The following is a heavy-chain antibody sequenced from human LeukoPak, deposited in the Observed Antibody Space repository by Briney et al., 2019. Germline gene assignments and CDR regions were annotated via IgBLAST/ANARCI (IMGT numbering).Heavy chain of an antibody. CDR3: ARDKFCRTNGVCYNNWFDP. CDR1: GGSISSYY. V-gene: IGHV4-4*07. J-gene: IGHJ5*02. CDR2: IYTSGST. Sequence: SETLSLTCTVSGGSISSYYWSWIRQPAGKGLEWIGRIYTSGSTNYNPSLKSRVTMSVDTSKNQFSLKLSSVTAADTAVYYCARDKFCRTNGVCYNNWFDPWGQGTLVTVSS. D-gene: IGHD2-8*01.